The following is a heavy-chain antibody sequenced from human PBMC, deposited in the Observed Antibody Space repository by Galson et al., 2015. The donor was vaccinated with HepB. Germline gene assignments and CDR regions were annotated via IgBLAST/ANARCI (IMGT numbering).Heavy chain of an antibody. CDR1: GGSISSSSYY. Sequence: SETLSLTCTVSGGSISSSSYYWGWIRQPPGKGLEWIGTFYHSETNSYNPSLKSRVTISGDTSKNQVSLNLTSVTAADTAVYFCAKHNTGGIFYFQGMDVWGQGTTVTVSS. J-gene: IGHJ6*02. CDR3: AKHNTGGIFYFQGMDV. V-gene: IGHV4-39*07. CDR2: FYHSETN. D-gene: IGHD1-1*01.